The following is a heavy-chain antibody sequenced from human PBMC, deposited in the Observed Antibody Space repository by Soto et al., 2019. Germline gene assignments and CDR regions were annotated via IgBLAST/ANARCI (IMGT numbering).Heavy chain of an antibody. D-gene: IGHD6-19*01. CDR3: ARDKQWLVPQYYFDY. V-gene: IGHV1-24*01. Sequence: ASVKVSCKVSGYTLTELSMHWVRQAPGKGLEWMGGFDPEDGETIYAQKFQGRVTMTRDTSTSTVYMELSSLRSEDTAVYYCARDKQWLVPQYYFDYWGQGTLVTVSS. CDR2: FDPEDGET. CDR1: GYTLTELS. J-gene: IGHJ4*02.